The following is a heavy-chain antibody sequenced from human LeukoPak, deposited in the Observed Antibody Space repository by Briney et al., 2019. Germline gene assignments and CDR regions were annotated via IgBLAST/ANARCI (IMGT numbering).Heavy chain of an antibody. CDR3: ARERGIGRAFDI. V-gene: IGHV3-33*01. J-gene: IGHJ3*02. CDR1: GFTFSSYG. Sequence: GRSLRLSCAASGFTFSSYGMRWVRQAPGKGLEGGAVIWYDGSNKYYADSVKGGFTISRDNSKTTLYLQMNSLRAEDTAVYYCARERGIGRAFDIWGQGTMVTVSS. CDR2: IWYDGSNK. D-gene: IGHD3-10*01.